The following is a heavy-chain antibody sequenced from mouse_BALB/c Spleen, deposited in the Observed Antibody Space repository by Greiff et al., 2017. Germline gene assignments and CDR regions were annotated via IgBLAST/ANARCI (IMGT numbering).Heavy chain of an antibody. V-gene: IGHV8-11*01. CDR3: ARMNGNYEGLAMDY. Sequence: ESGPGILQPSQTLSLTCSFSGFSLSTYGIGVGWIRQPSGKGLEWLAHIWWNDNKYYNTALKSRLTISKDTSNNQVFLKIASVDTADTATYYCARMNGNYEGLAMDYWGQGTSVTVSS. CDR1: GFSLSTYGIG. J-gene: IGHJ4*01. CDR2: IWWNDNK. D-gene: IGHD2-1*01.